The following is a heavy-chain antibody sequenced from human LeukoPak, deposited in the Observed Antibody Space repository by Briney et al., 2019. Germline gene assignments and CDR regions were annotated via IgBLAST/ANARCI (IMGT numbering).Heavy chain of an antibody. Sequence: GASVKVSCKAPGYTFTSFHMHWVRQAPGQGLEWMGIINPSDDSTSYAQKFQGRLTMTRDMSTSTVYMELSSLRSEDTAVYYCARGKIYYYYYMDVWGKGTTVTVSS. CDR2: INPSDDST. CDR3: ARGKIYYYYYMDV. V-gene: IGHV1-46*01. CDR1: GYTFTSFH. J-gene: IGHJ6*03.